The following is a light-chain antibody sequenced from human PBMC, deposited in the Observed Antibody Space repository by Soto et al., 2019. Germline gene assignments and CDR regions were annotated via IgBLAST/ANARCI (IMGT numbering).Light chain of an antibody. J-gene: IGLJ1*01. CDR1: SSDIGAYNY. V-gene: IGLV2-14*01. CDR2: GVT. CDR3: FSNRSGDSHV. Sequence: QSVLTQPASVSGSPGQSITISCTGTSSDIGAYNYVSWYQQYPGKAPKLMIYGVTNRPSGVSNRFSGSKTGNTASLTISGLQAEDEAHYYCFSNRSGDSHVFGTGTKVTVL.